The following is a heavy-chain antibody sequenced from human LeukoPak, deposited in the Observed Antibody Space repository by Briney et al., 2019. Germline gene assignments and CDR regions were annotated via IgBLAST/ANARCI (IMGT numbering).Heavy chain of an antibody. J-gene: IGHJ4*02. CDR1: GYTFTNYY. CDR3: ARRYCSSTSCNPCFFDF. D-gene: IGHD2-2*01. CDR2: ISPGDSEA. V-gene: IGHV5-51*01. Sequence: GESLKISCKGSGYTFTNYYIGWVRQMPGKGLEWMGIISPGDSEARYSPSFQGPVTISADKSISTAYLRWSSLKASDSAIYYCARRYCSSTSCNPCFFDFWGQGTRCTDSS.